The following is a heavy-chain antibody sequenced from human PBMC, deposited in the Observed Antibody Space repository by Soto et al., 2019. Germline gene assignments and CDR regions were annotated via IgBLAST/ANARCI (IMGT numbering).Heavy chain of an antibody. CDR3: ARRYGYFFAY. Sequence: PSETLSLTCTVSGGSISSYYWSWIRQPPGKGLEWIGYIYYSGSTNYNPSLKSRVTISVDTSKNQLSLKLSSVTAADTAVYYCARRYGYFFAYSGQGTLDTGSS. D-gene: IGHD4-17*01. J-gene: IGHJ4*02. CDR1: GGSISSYY. V-gene: IGHV4-59*08. CDR2: IYYSGST.